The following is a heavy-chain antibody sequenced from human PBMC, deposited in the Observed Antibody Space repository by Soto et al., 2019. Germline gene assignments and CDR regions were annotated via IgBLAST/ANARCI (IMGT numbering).Heavy chain of an antibody. CDR2: IYYSGST. Sequence: QVQLQESGPGLVKPSETLSRSCTVTGGSISSYYWSWIRQPPGKGLEWIGYIYYSGSTNYNPSLKSRVTISVDTSKNQFSLKLRSVTAADTAVYYCARWYDWFDPWGQGTLVTVSS. V-gene: IGHV4-59*01. J-gene: IGHJ5*02. CDR3: ARWYDWFDP. CDR1: GGSISSYY. D-gene: IGHD2-15*01.